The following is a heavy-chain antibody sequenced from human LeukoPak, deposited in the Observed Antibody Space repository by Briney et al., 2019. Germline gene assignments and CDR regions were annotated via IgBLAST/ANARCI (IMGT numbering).Heavy chain of an antibody. CDR2: IYYSGST. CDR1: GGSISSYY. D-gene: IGHD3-22*01. J-gene: IGHJ4*02. CDR3: AREQGIYYYDSSGFDY. V-gene: IGHV4-59*01. Sequence: SETLSLTCTVSGGSISSYYWSWIRQPPGKGLEWIGYIYYSGSTNYNPSLKSRVTISVDTSKNQFSLKLSSVTVADTAVYYCAREQGIYYYDSSGFDYWGQGTLVTVSS.